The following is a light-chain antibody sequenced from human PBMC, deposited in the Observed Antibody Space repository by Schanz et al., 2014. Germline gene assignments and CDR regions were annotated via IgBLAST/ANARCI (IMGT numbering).Light chain of an antibody. CDR1: QSISSY. CDR2: GAS. CDR3: QQYGSSPRT. Sequence: EIVMTQSPATLSVSPGERATLSCRASQSISSYLAWYQQKPGQAPRLLIYGASTRATGIPARFSGSGSGTDFTLTISRLEPEDFAVYYCQQYGSSPRTFGQGTKVEIK. V-gene: IGKV3-20*01. J-gene: IGKJ1*01.